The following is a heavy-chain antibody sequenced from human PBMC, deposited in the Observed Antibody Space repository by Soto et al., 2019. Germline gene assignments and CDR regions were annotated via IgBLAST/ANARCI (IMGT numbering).Heavy chain of an antibody. Sequence: GESLKISCKGSGYSFTSYWISWVRQMPGKGLEWMGRIDPSDSYTNYSPSFQGHVTISADKSISTAYLQWSSLKASDTAMYYCARGYYYDSSGYYSGFDYWGQGTLVTVS. CDR3: ARGYYYDSSGYYSGFDY. V-gene: IGHV5-10-1*01. D-gene: IGHD3-22*01. J-gene: IGHJ4*02. CDR1: GYSFTSYW. CDR2: IDPSDSYT.